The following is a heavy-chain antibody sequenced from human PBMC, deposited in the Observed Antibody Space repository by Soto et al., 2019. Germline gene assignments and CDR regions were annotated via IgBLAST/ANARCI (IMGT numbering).Heavy chain of an antibody. Sequence: QVQLVESGGGVVQPGRSLRLSCAASGFTFRTYGMHWVRQAPGKGLEWVAHILYDGNIKEYSDSVKGRFTISRDNSKNTLHLQMNSLRDEDTAVYYCAKDLLRGNDGMDVWGQWTTVIVSS. CDR1: GFTFRTYG. V-gene: IGHV3-30*18. D-gene: IGHD3-10*01. CDR3: AKDLLRGNDGMDV. CDR2: ILYDGNIK. J-gene: IGHJ6*02.